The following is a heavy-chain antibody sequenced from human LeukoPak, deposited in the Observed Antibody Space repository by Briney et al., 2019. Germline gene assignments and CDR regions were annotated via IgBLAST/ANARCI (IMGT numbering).Heavy chain of an antibody. CDR1: GGTFSSYA. D-gene: IGHD3-22*01. V-gene: IGHV1-69*13. CDR2: IIPIFGTA. Sequence: SVKVSCKASGGTFSSYAISWVRQAPGQGLEWMGGIIPIFGTANYAQKFQGRVTITADESTSTAYMELSSLRSEDTAVYYCARGGGDSSGYYYYMDVWGKGTTVTVSS. CDR3: ARGGGDSSGYYYYMDV. J-gene: IGHJ6*03.